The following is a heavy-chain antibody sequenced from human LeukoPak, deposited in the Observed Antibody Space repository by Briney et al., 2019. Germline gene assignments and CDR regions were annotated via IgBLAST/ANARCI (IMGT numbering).Heavy chain of an antibody. D-gene: IGHD6-6*01. CDR3: AKAVRYSSYYFDY. CDR2: VSASGGST. CDR1: GFTFSTYA. Sequence: PGGSLRLSCAASGFTFSTYAMSWVRQAPGKGLKWVSAVSASGGSTYYADSVKGRFTISRDNSKNTLYLQMNSLRAEDTAVYYCAKAVRYSSYYFDYWGQGTLVTVSS. V-gene: IGHV3-23*01. J-gene: IGHJ4*02.